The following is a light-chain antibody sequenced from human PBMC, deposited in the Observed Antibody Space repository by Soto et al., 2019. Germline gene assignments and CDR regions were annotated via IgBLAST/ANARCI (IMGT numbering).Light chain of an antibody. CDR2: LGS. J-gene: IGKJ1*01. V-gene: IGKV2-28*01. CDR1: QSLLHSNGYNY. Sequence: DIVMTQSPLSLPVTPGEPASFSCRSSQSLLHSNGYNYLDWYLQKPGQSPQLLIYLGSNRASGVPDRFSGSGSGTDFTLKISRVEAEDVGVYYCMQPLQSWTFGQGTKVEIK. CDR3: MQPLQSWT.